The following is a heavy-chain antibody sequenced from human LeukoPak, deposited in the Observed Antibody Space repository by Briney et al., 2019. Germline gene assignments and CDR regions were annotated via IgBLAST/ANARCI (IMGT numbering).Heavy chain of an antibody. CDR1: GYTFTSYD. CDR3: ARGGATWDYYYDMDV. CDR2: ISAYNGNT. V-gene: IGHV1-18*01. J-gene: IGHJ6*02. D-gene: IGHD1-26*01. Sequence: ASVKVSCKASGYTFTSYDISWVRQAPGQGLEWMGWISAYNGNTNYAQKLQGRVTMTTDTSTSTAYMELRSLRSDDTAVYYCARGGATWDYYYDMDVWGQGTTVTVSS.